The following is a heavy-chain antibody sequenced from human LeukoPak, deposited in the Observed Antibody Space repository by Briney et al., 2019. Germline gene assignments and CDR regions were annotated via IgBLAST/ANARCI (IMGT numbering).Heavy chain of an antibody. CDR3: ARVKTARGYSYGYYFDY. V-gene: IGHV3-21*01. CDR1: GFTFSSYS. Sequence: GGSLRLSCAASGFTFSSYSMNWDRQAPGKGLEWVSSISSSSSYIYYADSVKGRFTISRDNAKNSLYLQMNSLRAEDTAVYYCARVKTARGYSYGYYFDYWGQGTLVTVSS. D-gene: IGHD5-18*01. CDR2: ISSSSSYI. J-gene: IGHJ4*02.